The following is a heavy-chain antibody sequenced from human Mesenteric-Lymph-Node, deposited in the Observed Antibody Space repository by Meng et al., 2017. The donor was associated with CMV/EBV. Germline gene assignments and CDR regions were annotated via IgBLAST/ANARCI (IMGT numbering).Heavy chain of an antibody. Sequence: GESLKIVCAASGFTFSSYSMNWVRQAPGKGLEWVSSISSSSSYIYYADSVKGRFTISRDNAKNSLYLQMNSLRAEDTAVYYCARGEGYYGSGSYSNYYYGMDVWGQGTTVTVSS. D-gene: IGHD3-10*01. CDR3: ARGEGYYGSGSYSNYYYGMDV. CDR2: ISSSSSYI. V-gene: IGHV3-21*01. J-gene: IGHJ6*02. CDR1: GFTFSSYS.